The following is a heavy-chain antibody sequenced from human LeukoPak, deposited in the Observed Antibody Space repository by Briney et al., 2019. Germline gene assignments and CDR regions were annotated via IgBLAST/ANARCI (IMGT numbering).Heavy chain of an antibody. V-gene: IGHV3-30*03. CDR3: ARGFGGRYCNNGVCYHFDY. CDR2: ISNDGNDE. CDR1: GFTFRNYG. J-gene: IGHJ4*02. Sequence: PGRSLRLSCAASGFTFRNYGMHWVRQTPGEGLEWVALISNDGNDEYYADSVKGRFTISRDTSKNTLYLQMNSLRAEDTAVYYCARGFGGRYCNNGVCYHFDYWGQGTLVTVSS. D-gene: IGHD2-8*01.